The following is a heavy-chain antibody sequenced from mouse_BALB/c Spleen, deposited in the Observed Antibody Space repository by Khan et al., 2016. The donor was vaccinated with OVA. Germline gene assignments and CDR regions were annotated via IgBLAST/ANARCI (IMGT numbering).Heavy chain of an antibody. CDR3: AMVYFGNYEFAY. Sequence: QVQLQQSGAELVKPGASVKLSCKTSGYTFTSYWIQWVKQRPGQGLGWIGKIIPGTGTTYYNENFTGKATLTVDTSSNTAYMQLSSLTSEDSACYYCAMVYFGNYEFAYWGQGTLVTVAP. CDR2: IIPGTGTT. CDR1: GYTFTSYW. J-gene: IGHJ3*01. D-gene: IGHD2-1*01. V-gene: IGHV1S132*01.